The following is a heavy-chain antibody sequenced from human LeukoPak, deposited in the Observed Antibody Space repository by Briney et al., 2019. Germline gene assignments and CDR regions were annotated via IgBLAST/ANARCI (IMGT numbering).Heavy chain of an antibody. V-gene: IGHV1-2*06. CDR3: ARVGQQLVRWFDP. J-gene: IGHJ5*02. Sequence: SVKVSCKASGYTFTGYYMHWVRQAPGQGLEWMGRINPNSGGTNYAQRFQGRVTMTRDTSISTAYMELSRLRSDDTAVYYCARVGQQLVRWFDPWGQGTLVTVSS. CDR1: GYTFTGYY. D-gene: IGHD6-13*01. CDR2: INPNSGGT.